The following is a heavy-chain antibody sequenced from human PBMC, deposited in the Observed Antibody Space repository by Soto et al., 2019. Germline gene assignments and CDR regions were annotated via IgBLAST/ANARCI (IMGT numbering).Heavy chain of an antibody. CDR3: TTDASHRDSSGYYYEGAY. Sequence: GGSLRLSCAASGFNFANAWMHWVRQAPGKGLEWVGRIKRITDGGTTDFAAPVKGRFTISRDDSRNTLYLQMNSLKSEDTAVFHFTTDASHRDSSGYYYEGAYWGRGTLVTVSS. V-gene: IGHV3-15*07. J-gene: IGHJ4*02. D-gene: IGHD3-22*01. CDR1: GFNFANAW. CDR2: IKRITDGGTT.